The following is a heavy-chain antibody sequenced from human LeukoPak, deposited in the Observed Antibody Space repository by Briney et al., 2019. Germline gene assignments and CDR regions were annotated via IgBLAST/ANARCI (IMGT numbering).Heavy chain of an antibody. J-gene: IGHJ4*02. V-gene: IGHV3-21*01. Sequence: GGSLRLSCAASGFTFSSYSTNWVRQAPGKGLEWVSSISSSSSYIYYADSVKGRFTISRDNAKNSLYLQMNSLRAEDTAVYYCARDRCSSTSCPAPRVFDYWGQGTLVTVSS. CDR3: ARDRCSSTSCPAPRVFDY. D-gene: IGHD2-2*01. CDR1: GFTFSSYS. CDR2: ISSSSSYI.